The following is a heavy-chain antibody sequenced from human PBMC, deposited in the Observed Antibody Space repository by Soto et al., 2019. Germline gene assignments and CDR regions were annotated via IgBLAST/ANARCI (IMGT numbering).Heavy chain of an antibody. Sequence: QLHLVQSGSEVKKPGSSVRVSCKTSGGTLSNYGLSWVRLAPGQGLEWMGGSLPVFGTSNYAQKFQDRLTITADESTNTAYMDLTRLTSDDTAVYYCPREPSRYQSYYFDYWGQGTLVTVSS. D-gene: IGHD2-2*01. CDR2: SLPVFGTS. CDR3: PREPSRYQSYYFDY. J-gene: IGHJ4*02. CDR1: GGTLSNYG. V-gene: IGHV1-69*12.